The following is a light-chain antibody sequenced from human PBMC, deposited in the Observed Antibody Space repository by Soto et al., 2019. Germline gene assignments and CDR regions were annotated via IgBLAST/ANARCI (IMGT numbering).Light chain of an antibody. V-gene: IGLV6-57*01. CDR1: SGSIASNY. Sequence: NFMLTQPHSVSDSPGKTVIISCTRSSGSIASNYVQWYQQRPGSSPTTVIYEDNQRPSGVPDRFSGSIDSSSNSASPTISGLETEDEADYFCQSYDATNQVFGGGTKLTVL. CDR2: EDN. CDR3: QSYDATNQV. J-gene: IGLJ3*02.